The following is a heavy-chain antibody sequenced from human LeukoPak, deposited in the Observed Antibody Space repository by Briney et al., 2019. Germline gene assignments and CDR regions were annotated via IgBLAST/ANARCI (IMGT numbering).Heavy chain of an antibody. J-gene: IGHJ4*02. D-gene: IGHD5-18*01. CDR1: GYSFTSYW. Sequence: GESLKISCKGSGYSFTSYWIGWVRQMPGKGLEWMGIISPGDSDTRYSPSFQGQVTISADKSISTAYLQWSSLKASDTAMYYCARLGGYSYGNRNFDYWGQGTLVTVSS. V-gene: IGHV5-51*01. CDR3: ARLGGYSYGNRNFDY. CDR2: ISPGDSDT.